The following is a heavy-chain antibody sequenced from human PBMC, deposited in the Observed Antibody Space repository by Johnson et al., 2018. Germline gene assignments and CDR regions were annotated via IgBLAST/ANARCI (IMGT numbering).Heavy chain of an antibody. CDR2: ISYDGSNK. J-gene: IGHJ1*01. CDR3: AKDPGGESSSSEYFQH. V-gene: IGHV3-30*18. Sequence: QVQLVQSGGGVVQPGRSLRLSCAASGFTFSSYGMHWVRQAPGKGLEWVAVISYDGSNKYYADSVKGRFTISRDNSKNTLDLQMNSLRAEDTAVYYCAKDPGGESSSSEYFQHWGQGTLGTVSS. CDR1: GFTFSSYG. D-gene: IGHD6-13*01.